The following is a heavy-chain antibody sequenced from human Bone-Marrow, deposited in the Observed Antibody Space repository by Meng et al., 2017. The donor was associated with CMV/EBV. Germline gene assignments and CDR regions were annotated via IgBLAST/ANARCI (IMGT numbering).Heavy chain of an antibody. V-gene: IGHV4-39*01. D-gene: IGHD5-24*01. CDR3: ARLAPRWLQSGEWFDP. CDR1: GGSISSSSYY. J-gene: IGHJ5*02. CDR2: IYYSGST. Sequence: GSLRLSCTVSGGSISSSSYYWGWIRQPPGKGLEWIGSIYYSGSTYYNPPLKSRVTISVDTSKNQFSLKLSSVTAADTAVYYCARLAPRWLQSGEWFDPWGQGTLVTVSS.